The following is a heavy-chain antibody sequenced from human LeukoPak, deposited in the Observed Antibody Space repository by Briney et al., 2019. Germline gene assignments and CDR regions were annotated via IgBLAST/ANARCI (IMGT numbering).Heavy chain of an antibody. V-gene: IGHV3-23*01. CDR2: ISGSGGST. D-gene: IGHD3-22*01. CDR3: ASPYYYDSSGYYSQDYYYYGMDV. J-gene: IGHJ6*02. CDR1: GFTFSSYA. Sequence: GGSLRLSCAASGFTFSSYAMSWVRQAPGKGLEWVSAISGSGGSTYYADSVKGRFTISRDNSKNTLYLQMNSLRAEDTAVYYCASPYYYDSSGYYSQDYYYYGMDVWGQGTTVTVSS.